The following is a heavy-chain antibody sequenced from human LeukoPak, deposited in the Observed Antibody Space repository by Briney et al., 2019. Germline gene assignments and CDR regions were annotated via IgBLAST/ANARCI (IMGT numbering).Heavy chain of an antibody. J-gene: IGHJ3*02. V-gene: IGHV4-4*07. CDR2: IYSSGST. D-gene: IGHD3-9*01. CDR3: ARAPDYDILTGTDI. Sequence: SETLSLTCTVSGGSISSYYWSWIRQPAGKGLEWIGRIYSSGSTNYNPFLKSRVTVSVDTSKNQFSLKLSSVTAADTAVYYCARAPDYDILTGTDIWGQGTMVTVSS. CDR1: GGSISSYY.